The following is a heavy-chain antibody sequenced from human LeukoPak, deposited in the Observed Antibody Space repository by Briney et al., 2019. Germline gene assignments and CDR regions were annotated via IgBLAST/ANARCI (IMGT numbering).Heavy chain of an antibody. D-gene: IGHD3-22*01. V-gene: IGHV3-74*01. Sequence: GGSLRLSCAASGFTFSSYWMHWVRQAPGKGLVWFSRINSDGSSTSYADSVKGRFTISRDNAKNTLYLQMNSLRAEDTAVYYCARWGSMIVVRGAYDYWGQGTLVTVSS. CDR3: ARWGSMIVVRGAYDY. J-gene: IGHJ4*02. CDR1: GFTFSSYW. CDR2: INSDGSST.